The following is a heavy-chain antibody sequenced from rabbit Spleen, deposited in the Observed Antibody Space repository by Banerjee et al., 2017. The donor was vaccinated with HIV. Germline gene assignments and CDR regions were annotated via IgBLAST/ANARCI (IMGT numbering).Heavy chain of an antibody. J-gene: IGHJ6*01. Sequence: QEQLEESGGDLVKPGASLTLTFTASGFSFSISDSMCWVRQAPGKGLEWISCIAGSSSDFTYSASWAKGRFTISKTSSTTVTLQMTSLTAADTATYFCARDTGSSFSSYGMDLWGQGTLGTVS. CDR2: IAGSSSDFT. CDR3: ARDTGSSFSSYGMDL. V-gene: IGHV1S45*01. CDR1: GFSFSISDS. D-gene: IGHD8-1*01.